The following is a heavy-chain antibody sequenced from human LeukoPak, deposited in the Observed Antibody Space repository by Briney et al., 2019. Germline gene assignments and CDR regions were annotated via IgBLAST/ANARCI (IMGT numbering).Heavy chain of an antibody. CDR1: GYSFSNYW. D-gene: IGHD2-2*01. CDR3: ARRESYCTTTSCYALDY. J-gene: IGHJ4*02. V-gene: IGHV5-51*01. Sequence: GESLKISCKGSGYSFSNYWSGWVRQMPGKGLEWMGIIYPGDTDIRYSPSFQGQVTISADKSINTAYLQWSHLKASDTAMYYCARRESYCTTTSCYALDYWGQGTLVTVSS. CDR2: IYPGDTDI.